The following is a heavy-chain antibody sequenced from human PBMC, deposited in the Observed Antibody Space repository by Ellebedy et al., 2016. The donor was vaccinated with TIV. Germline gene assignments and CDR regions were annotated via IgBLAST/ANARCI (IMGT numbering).Heavy chain of an antibody. CDR3: AKKGTANYYGSGSYYNPFDY. V-gene: IGHV3-23*01. CDR1: GFTFSSYA. Sequence: GGSLRLXCAASGFTFSSYAMSWVRQAPGKGLEWVSAISGSGGSTYYADSVKGRFTISRDNSKNTLYLQMNSLRAEDTAVYYCAKKGTANYYGSGSYYNPFDYWGQGTLVTVSS. D-gene: IGHD3-10*01. J-gene: IGHJ4*02. CDR2: ISGSGGST.